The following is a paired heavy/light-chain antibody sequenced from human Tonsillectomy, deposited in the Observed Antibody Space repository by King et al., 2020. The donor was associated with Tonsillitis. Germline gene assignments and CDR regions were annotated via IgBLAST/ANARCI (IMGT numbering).Light chain of an antibody. Sequence: EIVMTQSPATLSVSPGERATLSCRASQSVTSNLAWYQQRPGQAPRLLIYGASTRPSDTPARFSGSGSGTEFTLTIGRLQSEDFAVYYCQQYGEWPRTFGQGTKVEIK. CDR2: GAS. CDR3: QQYGEWPRT. CDR1: QSVTSN. V-gene: IGKV3-15*01. J-gene: IGKJ1*01.
Heavy chain of an antibody. V-gene: IGHV3-30*02. Sequence: QVQLVESGGGVVQPGGSLRLSCVASGFKFGRFGMHWVRQAPGKGLEWVAFIRYDGRSKKFEDSVEGRFTISRDDSKSTLYLQMSSLRPEDTAVYYCAKEGSSCVGDCYYDIWGRGTLVTVSS. CDR3: AKEGSSCVGDCYYDI. CDR1: GFKFGRFG. D-gene: IGHD2-21*02. J-gene: IGHJ4*02. CDR2: IRYDGRSK.